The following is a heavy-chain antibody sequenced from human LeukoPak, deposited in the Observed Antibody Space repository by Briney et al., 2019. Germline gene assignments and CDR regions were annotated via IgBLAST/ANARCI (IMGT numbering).Heavy chain of an antibody. V-gene: IGHV3-48*01. CDR2: ITSSSSTI. CDR1: GFTFSSYS. CDR3: ARVNAYQLLSAGFDP. J-gene: IGHJ5*02. Sequence: PGGSLRLSCAASGFTFSSYSMNWVRQAPGKGLEWISYITSSSSTIYYADSVKGRFTISRDNAKSSLYLQMNSLRAEDTAVYYCARVNAYQLLSAGFDPWGQGTLVTVSS. D-gene: IGHD2-2*01.